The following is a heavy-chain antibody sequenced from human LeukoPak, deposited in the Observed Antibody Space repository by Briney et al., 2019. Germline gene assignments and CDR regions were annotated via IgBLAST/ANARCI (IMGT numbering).Heavy chain of an antibody. D-gene: IGHD1-26*01. CDR3: ARDPTSSWETAFDM. Sequence: GGSLRLSCAASGFTFSNHWMHWVRQAPGKGLEWVSVIYSGGSTYYADSVKGRFTISRDNARNSLYLQMNSLRAEDTAVYYCARDPTSSWETAFDMWGQGTMVTVSS. J-gene: IGHJ3*02. CDR2: IYSGGST. CDR1: GFTFSNHW. V-gene: IGHV3-66*01.